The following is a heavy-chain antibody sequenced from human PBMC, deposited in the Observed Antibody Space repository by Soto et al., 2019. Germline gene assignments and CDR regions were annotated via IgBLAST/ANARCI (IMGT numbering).Heavy chain of an antibody. CDR3: ARSMTGYYFFDY. V-gene: IGHV3-48*02. J-gene: IGHJ4*02. D-gene: IGHD3-9*01. Sequence: GGSLRLSCAASGFTFSIYSMNWVRQAPGKGLEWVSYISSSRSTIYYADSVKGRFTISRDNAKNSLYLQMNSLTDEDTAVYYCARSMTGYYFFDYWGQGTLVTVSS. CDR1: GFTFSIYS. CDR2: ISSSRSTI.